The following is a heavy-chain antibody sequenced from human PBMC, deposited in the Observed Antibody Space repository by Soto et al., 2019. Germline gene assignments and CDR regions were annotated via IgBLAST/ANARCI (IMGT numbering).Heavy chain of an antibody. CDR2: ISGYNDNT. V-gene: IGHV1-18*01. Sequence: ASVKVSCKASGCSFTSYGISWVRQAPGQGLEWMGWISGYNDNTRYAQKFQGTVTLTADTPTSTAYLELRSLRSDDTAVYYCARDWFCSGGRCYDVYDIWGQGTTVTVSS. D-gene: IGHD2-15*01. CDR1: GCSFTSYG. J-gene: IGHJ3*02. CDR3: ARDWFCSGGRCYDVYDI.